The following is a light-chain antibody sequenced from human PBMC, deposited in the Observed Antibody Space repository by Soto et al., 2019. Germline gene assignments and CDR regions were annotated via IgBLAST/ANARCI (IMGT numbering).Light chain of an antibody. V-gene: IGLV2-14*03. CDR1: SSDVGGYNY. CDR3: SSYTSSSTLV. Sequence: QSALTQPASVSGSPGQSITISCTGTSSDVGGYNYVSWYQQHPGKAPKLIIYDVSNRPSGVSNRFSGSKSGNTASLTNSGLQAEDEADYYCSSYTSSSTLVFSEGTKLTVL. J-gene: IGLJ2*01. CDR2: DVS.